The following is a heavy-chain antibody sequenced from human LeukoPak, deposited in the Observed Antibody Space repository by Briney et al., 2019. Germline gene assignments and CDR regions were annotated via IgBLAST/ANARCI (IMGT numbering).Heavy chain of an antibody. J-gene: IGHJ6*02. Sequence: ASVKVSCKASGYTFTSYDINWVRQATGQGLEWMGWMNPNSGNTGYAQKFQGRVTTTRNTSISTAYMELSSLRSEDTAVYYCARSITMVDYYYYGMDVWGQGTTVTVSS. CDR3: ARSITMVDYYYYGMDV. CDR2: MNPNSGNT. D-gene: IGHD3-10*01. V-gene: IGHV1-8*01. CDR1: GYTFTSYD.